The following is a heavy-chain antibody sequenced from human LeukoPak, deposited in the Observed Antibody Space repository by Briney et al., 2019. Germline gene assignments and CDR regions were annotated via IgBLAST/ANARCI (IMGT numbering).Heavy chain of an antibody. Sequence: PSETLSLTCTVSGGSINSYCWSWIRQPPGKGLEWIGYIFYSGSTNYNPSLKSRVTISVDTSKNQYSLKLSSVTAADTAVYYCARGGSSGYDPFDYWGQGTLVTVSS. J-gene: IGHJ4*02. CDR3: ARGGSSGYDPFDY. D-gene: IGHD5-12*01. CDR1: GGSINSYC. V-gene: IGHV4-59*01. CDR2: IFYSGST.